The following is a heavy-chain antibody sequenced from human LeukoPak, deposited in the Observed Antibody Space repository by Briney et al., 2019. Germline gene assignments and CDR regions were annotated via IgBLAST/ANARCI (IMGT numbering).Heavy chain of an antibody. J-gene: IGHJ3*02. V-gene: IGHV3-30-3*01. CDR1: GFTFSSYA. CDR2: ISYDGSNK. CDR3: APVPELELLAFDI. Sequence: GGSLRLSCAASGFTFSSYAMHWVRQAPGKGLEWVAVISYDGSNKYYADSVKGRFTISRDNSKNTLYLQMNSLRAEDTAVYYCAPVPELELLAFDIWGQGTMVSVSS. D-gene: IGHD1-1*01.